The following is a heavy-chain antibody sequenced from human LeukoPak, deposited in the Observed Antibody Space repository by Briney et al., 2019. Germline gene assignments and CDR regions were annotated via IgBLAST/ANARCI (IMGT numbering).Heavy chain of an antibody. CDR3: ARGWIDAPYYDSSGFFDY. CDR1: GYTFTSYD. CDR2: MNPNSGNT. V-gene: IGHV1-8*01. J-gene: IGHJ4*02. Sequence: ASVKVSCKASGYTFTSYDINWVRQATGQGLEWMGWMNPNSGNTGYAQKFQGRVTMTRNTSISTAYMELSSLRSEDTAVYYCARGWIDAPYYDSSGFFDYWGQGTLVTVSS. D-gene: IGHD3-22*01.